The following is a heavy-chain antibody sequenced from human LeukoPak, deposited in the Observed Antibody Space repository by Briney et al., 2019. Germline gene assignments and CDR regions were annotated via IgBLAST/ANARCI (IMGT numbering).Heavy chain of an antibody. J-gene: IGHJ4*02. CDR3: ANFGCSSTSCLDY. V-gene: IGHV3-23*01. D-gene: IGHD2-2*01. CDR2: IRGSGGST. CDR1: GFTFSSHA. Sequence: GGSLRLSCAASGFTFSSHAMSWVRQAPGKGLEWVSAIRGSGGSTYYADSVKGRFTISRDNSKNTLYLQMNSLRAEDTAVYYCANFGCSSTSCLDYWGQGTLVTVSS.